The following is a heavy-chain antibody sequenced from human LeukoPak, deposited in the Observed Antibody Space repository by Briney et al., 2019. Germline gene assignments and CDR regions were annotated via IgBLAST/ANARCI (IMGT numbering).Heavy chain of an antibody. D-gene: IGHD3-22*01. J-gene: IGHJ4*02. Sequence: PSQTLSLTRTVSGGSISSGSYYWSWIRQPAGKGLESIGRIYTSGSTNYNPSLKSRVTISVDTSKNQFSLKLSSVTAADTAVYYCASGYYYDSSGYYSFDYWGQGTLVTVSS. CDR2: IYTSGST. CDR3: ASGYYYDSSGYYSFDY. CDR1: GGSISSGSYY. V-gene: IGHV4-61*02.